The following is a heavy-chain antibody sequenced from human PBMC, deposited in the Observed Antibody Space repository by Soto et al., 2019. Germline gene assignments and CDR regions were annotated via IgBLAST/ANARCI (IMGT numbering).Heavy chain of an antibody. V-gene: IGHV3-74*01. CDR1: GFNFRDFW. Sequence: GGSLRLSCEASGFNFRDFWMHWVRQPPGKGPEWVSNIPSDGRDVSYADSVRGRFTISRDDARNTLYLQMSDLRVEDTAIYYCTRDDSGLGIDYWGQGTQVTVSS. D-gene: IGHD1-26*01. CDR2: IPSDGRDV. CDR3: TRDDSGLGIDY. J-gene: IGHJ4*02.